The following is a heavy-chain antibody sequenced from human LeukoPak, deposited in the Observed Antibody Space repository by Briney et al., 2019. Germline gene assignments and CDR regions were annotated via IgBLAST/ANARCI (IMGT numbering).Heavy chain of an antibody. D-gene: IGHD6-13*01. J-gene: IGHJ4*02. Sequence: GSLRLSCAASGFTFSSYSMNWVRQAPGKGLEWIGEINHSGSTNYNPSLKSRVTISVDTSKNQFSLKLSSVTAADTAVYYCARVGRKQPRTRAFDYWGQGTLVTVSS. CDR1: GFTFSSYS. CDR2: INHSGST. CDR3: ARVGRKQPRTRAFDY. V-gene: IGHV4-34*01.